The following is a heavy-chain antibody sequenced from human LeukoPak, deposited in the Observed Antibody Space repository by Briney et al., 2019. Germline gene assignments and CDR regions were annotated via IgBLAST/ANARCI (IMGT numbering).Heavy chain of an antibody. CDR3: ARNSDCSGGSCYFPYFDY. CDR2: INHSGST. Sequence: SETLSLTCAVYGGSFSGYYWSWLRQPPGKGLEWIGEINHSGSTNYNPSLKSRVTISVDTSKNQFSLKLSSVTAADTAVYYCARNSDCSGGSCYFPYFDYWGQGTLVTVSS. CDR1: GGSFSGYY. D-gene: IGHD2-15*01. V-gene: IGHV4-34*01. J-gene: IGHJ4*02.